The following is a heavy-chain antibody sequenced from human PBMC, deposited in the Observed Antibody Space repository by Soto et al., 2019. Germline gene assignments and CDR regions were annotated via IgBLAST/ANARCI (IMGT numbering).Heavy chain of an antibody. J-gene: IGHJ3*02. V-gene: IGHV3-21*01. CDR2: ISSSSSYI. CDR3: ARIYERGYSYGRLRGFDI. CDR1: GSTFSSYS. D-gene: IGHD5-18*01. Sequence: GGSLRLSCAASGSTFSSYSMNWVRQAPGKGLECVSSISSSSSYIYYADSVKGRFTISRDNAKNSLYLQMNSLRAEDTAVYYYARIYERGYSYGRLRGFDIWRQGTMVTVAS.